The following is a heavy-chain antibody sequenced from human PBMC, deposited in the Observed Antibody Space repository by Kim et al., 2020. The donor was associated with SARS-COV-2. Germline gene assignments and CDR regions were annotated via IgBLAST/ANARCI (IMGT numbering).Heavy chain of an antibody. CDR2: ISGSGGST. Sequence: GGSLRLSCAASGFTFSSYAMSWVRQAPGKGLEWVSAISGSGGSTYYADSVKGRFTISRDNSKNTLYLQMNSLRAEDTAVYYCAKDTHANRYYYYYYGMDVWGEVTTGSVSS. J-gene: IGHJ6*02. D-gene: IGHD2-8*01. CDR3: AKDTHANRYYYYYYGMDV. V-gene: IGHV3-23*01. CDR1: GFTFSSYA.